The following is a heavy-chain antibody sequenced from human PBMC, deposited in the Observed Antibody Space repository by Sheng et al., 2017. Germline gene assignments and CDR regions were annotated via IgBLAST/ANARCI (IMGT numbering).Heavy chain of an antibody. CDR2: VGGSGAPT. Sequence: EVQLVESGGDLVQPGGSLRLSCTASGFTFTKYAMSWVRQAPGKGLEWVSVVGGSGAPTYYADSVKGRFTISRDNSKNTLSLQMNGLGAEDTAVYYCARWTSGSPDYWGRGTLVTVSS. CDR1: GFTFTKYA. J-gene: IGHJ4*02. CDR3: ARWTSGSPDY. V-gene: IGHV3-23*04. D-gene: IGHD1-26*01.